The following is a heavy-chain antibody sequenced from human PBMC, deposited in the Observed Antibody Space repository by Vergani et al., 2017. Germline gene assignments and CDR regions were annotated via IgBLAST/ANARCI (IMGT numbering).Heavy chain of an antibody. CDR2: INPSGGST. J-gene: IGHJ5*02. CDR3: ARDLGAGIAAAWNWFDP. Sequence: QVQLVQSGAEVKKPGASVKVSCKASGYTFTSYYMHWVRQAPGQGLEWMGIINPSGGSTSYAQKFQGRVTMTRDTSTSTVYMELISLRSEDTAVYYCARDLGAGIAAAWNWFDPWGQGTLVTVSS. V-gene: IGHV1-46*03. CDR1: GYTFTSYY. D-gene: IGHD6-13*01.